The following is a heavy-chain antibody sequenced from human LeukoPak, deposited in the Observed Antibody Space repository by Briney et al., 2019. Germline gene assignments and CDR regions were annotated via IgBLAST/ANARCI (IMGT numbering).Heavy chain of an antibody. CDR3: ARAPGGYSGYDLRLFDY. D-gene: IGHD5-12*01. J-gene: IGHJ4*02. V-gene: IGHV1-69*05. CDR2: IIPIFGTA. Sequence: SVKVSCRASGYTFTGYYMHWVRQAPGQGLEWMGGIIPIFGTANYAQKFQGRVTITTDESTSTAYMELSSLRSEDTAVYYCARAPGGYSGYDLRLFDYWGQGTLVTVSS. CDR1: GYTFTGYY.